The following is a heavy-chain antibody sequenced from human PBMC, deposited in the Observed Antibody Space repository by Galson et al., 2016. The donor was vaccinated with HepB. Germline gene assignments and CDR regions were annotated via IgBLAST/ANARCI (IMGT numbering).Heavy chain of an antibody. V-gene: IGHV3-30*18. CDR1: GFTFSSYG. D-gene: IGHD6-25*01. CDR3: AKGKGYSSGWHKPDYQIMDC. Sequence: SLRLSCAASGFTFSSYGMLWVRQPPGRGLEGVAVISYDGKNKYYADSVKGRFTISRDNSKNTLDLQVDSLRADDTAVYYCAKGKGYSSGWHKPDYQIMDCWGRGTTVTVSS. CDR2: ISYDGKNK. J-gene: IGHJ6*02.